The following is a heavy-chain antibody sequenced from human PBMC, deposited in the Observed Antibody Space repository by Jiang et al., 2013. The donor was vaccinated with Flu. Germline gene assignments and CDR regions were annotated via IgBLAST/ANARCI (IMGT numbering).Heavy chain of an antibody. V-gene: IGHV4-61*02. J-gene: IGHJ2*01. Sequence: GSGLVKPSQTLSLTCTVSGGSISSGSYYWSWIRQPAGKGLEWIGRIYTSGSTNYNPSLKSRVTISVDTSKNQFSLKLSSVTAADTAVYYCARDRSDTAMVTGANWYFDLWGRGTLVTVSS. CDR2: IYTSGST. CDR1: GGSISSGSYY. CDR3: ARDRSDTAMVTGANWYFDL. D-gene: IGHD5-18*01.